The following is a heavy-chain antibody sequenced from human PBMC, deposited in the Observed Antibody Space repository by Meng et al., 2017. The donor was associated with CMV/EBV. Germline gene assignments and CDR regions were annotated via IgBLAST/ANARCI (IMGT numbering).Heavy chain of an antibody. CDR1: GFTFSSYW. V-gene: IGHV3-74*01. Sequence: GESLKISCVASGFTFSSYWMHWVRQAPGKGLVWVSRINSDGSSTSYADSVKGRFTISRDNAKNTLYLQMNSLRAEDTAVYYCARRPGYSSSWSGDAFDIWGQGTMVTVSS. CDR3: ARRPGYSSSWSGDAFDI. CDR2: INSDGSST. J-gene: IGHJ3*02. D-gene: IGHD6-13*01.